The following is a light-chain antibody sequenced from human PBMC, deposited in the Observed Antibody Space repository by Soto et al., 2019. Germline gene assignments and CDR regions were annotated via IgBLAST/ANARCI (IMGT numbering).Light chain of an antibody. CDR1: QSVSSYY. CDR2: AAS. CDR3: QQCGSSKRK. V-gene: IGKV3-20*01. Sequence: EIVLTQSPGTLSLSPGERATLSCRASQSVSSYYLAWYQQKPGQAPRLLIYAASSRATGIPDRFSGGGSGTDFTLTISRLEPEAFEVYYCQQCGSSKRKFRKGTKVDI. J-gene: IGKJ1*01.